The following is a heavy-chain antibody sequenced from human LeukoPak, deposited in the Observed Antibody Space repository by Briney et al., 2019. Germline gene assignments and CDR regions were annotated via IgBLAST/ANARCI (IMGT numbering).Heavy chain of an antibody. Sequence: ASVKVSCKASGYTFVTYGINWVRQAPGQRPEWMGWIGTYNGNTKYALKFQDRVTLTRDTSTTTAYMELRSLTSDDRAVYYCTRASFDHWGQGTLVIVSS. V-gene: IGHV1-18*01. J-gene: IGHJ4*02. CDR2: IGTYNGNT. CDR3: TRASFDH. CDR1: GYTFVTYG.